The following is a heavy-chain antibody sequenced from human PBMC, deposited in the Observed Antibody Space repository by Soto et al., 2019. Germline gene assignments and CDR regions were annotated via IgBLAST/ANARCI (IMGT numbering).Heavy chain of an antibody. Sequence: SETLSLTCTVSGGSISSYYWSWIRQPPGKGLEWIGYIYYSGSTNYNPSLKSRVTISVDTPKNQFSLKLSSVTAADTAVYYCARSAGIAAAGTYFQHWGQGTQVTVSS. CDR2: IYYSGST. V-gene: IGHV4-59*01. CDR1: GGSISSYY. D-gene: IGHD6-13*01. J-gene: IGHJ1*01. CDR3: ARSAGIAAAGTYFQH.